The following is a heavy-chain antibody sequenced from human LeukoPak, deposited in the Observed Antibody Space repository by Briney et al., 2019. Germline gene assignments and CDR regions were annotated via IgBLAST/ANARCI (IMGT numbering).Heavy chain of an antibody. CDR3: AKAYRESSSWYYFDY. CDR1: GGSISSYY. Sequence: PSETLSLTCTVSGGSISSYYWSWIRQPAGKGLEWIGRIYTSGSTNYNPSLKSRVTMSVDTSKNQFSLKLSSVTAADTAVYYCAKAYRESSSWYYFDYWGQGTLVTVSS. CDR2: IYTSGST. D-gene: IGHD6-13*01. V-gene: IGHV4-4*07. J-gene: IGHJ4*02.